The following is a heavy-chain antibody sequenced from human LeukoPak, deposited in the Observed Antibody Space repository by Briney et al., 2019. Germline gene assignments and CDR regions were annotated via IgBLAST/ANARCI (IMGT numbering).Heavy chain of an antibody. V-gene: IGHV3-15*01. Sequence: GGSLRLSCAASGFRFSDAWMTWVRQAPGKGLEWVGLIKGKAGGETTHYAAPVKGSFTISRDDSRNTLYLQMNSLKTEDTALYYCAKDVPLTGGRSLLYWGQGTLVSVSS. CDR1: GFRFSDAW. D-gene: IGHD2-8*02. CDR3: AKDVPLTGGRSLLY. J-gene: IGHJ4*02. CDR2: IKGKAGGETT.